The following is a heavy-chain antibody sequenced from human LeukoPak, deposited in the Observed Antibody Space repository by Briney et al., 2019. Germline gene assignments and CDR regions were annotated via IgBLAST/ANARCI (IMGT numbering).Heavy chain of an antibody. CDR2: FYWNDDM. J-gene: IGHJ4*02. V-gene: IGHV2-5*01. D-gene: IGHD5-12*01. CDR3: AGSITAPHDD. CDR1: GFSLRTRGVG. Sequence: SGPTLLHPTPTLTLTCTFSGFSLRTRGVGGGWIRQPPGKALEWLALFYWNDDMYYSPSLKSRLTITKDTSKCQVVLTMTNMDPVNTATYYCAGSITAPHDDWGQGTLVTVSS.